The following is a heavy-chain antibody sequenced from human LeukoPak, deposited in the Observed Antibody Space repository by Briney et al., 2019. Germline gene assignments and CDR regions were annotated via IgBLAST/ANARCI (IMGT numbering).Heavy chain of an antibody. CDR2: IKQDGSEK. D-gene: IGHD3-9*01. V-gene: IGHV3-7*01. CDR1: GFTFSSYW. J-gene: IGHJ3*02. Sequence: GGSLRLSCAASGFTFSSYWMSWVRQAPGKGLEWVANIKQDGSEKYYVDSVKGRFTISRDNAKNTLYLQMNSLRAEDTAVYYCARGGRYFDWLDAFDIWGQGTMVTVSS. CDR3: ARGGRYFDWLDAFDI.